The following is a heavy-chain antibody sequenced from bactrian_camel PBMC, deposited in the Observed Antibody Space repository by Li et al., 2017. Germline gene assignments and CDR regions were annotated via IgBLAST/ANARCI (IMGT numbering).Heavy chain of an antibody. CDR1: GITYC. CDR3: AGAPPNGLIYHWAYEYHY. Sequence: VQLVESGGGLVQPGGSLRLSCAASGITYCMGWFRQAPGKGLEWVSTINNGEDEQTYYADSVKGRFTIFRDNAKNTVYLQLNSLKSEDTALYYCAGAPPNGLIYHWAYEYHYWGQGTQVTVS. J-gene: IGHJ4*01. V-gene: IGHV3S40*01. D-gene: IGHD3*01. CDR2: INNGEDEQT.